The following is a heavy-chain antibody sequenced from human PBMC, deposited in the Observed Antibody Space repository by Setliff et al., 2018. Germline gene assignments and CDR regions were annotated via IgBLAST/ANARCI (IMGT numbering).Heavy chain of an antibody. J-gene: IGHJ4*02. V-gene: IGHV4-61*01. CDR1: GGSISSSSYY. CDR2: IYYSGST. Sequence: SETLSLTCTVSGGSISSSSYYWSWIRQPPGKGLEWIGYIYYSGSTNYNPSLKSRVTISVDTSKNQFSLKLSSVTAADTAVYYCARGRSGDFDYWGQGTLVTVSS. D-gene: IGHD3-3*01. CDR3: ARGRSGDFDY.